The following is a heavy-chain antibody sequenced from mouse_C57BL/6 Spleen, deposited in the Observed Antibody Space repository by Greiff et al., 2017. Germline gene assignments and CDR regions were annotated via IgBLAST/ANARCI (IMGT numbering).Heavy chain of an antibody. D-gene: IGHD1-2*01. J-gene: IGHJ2*01. Sequence: EVQLQQSGPELVKPGASVKISCKASGYTFTDYYMNWVKQSPGKSLEWIGDINPNNGGTHYNQKFKGKATLTVDKSSSTAYMELRSLTSEDSAVYYCARRGHYYDDWGKGTTLTVSS. CDR2: INPNNGGT. CDR1: GYTFTDYY. CDR3: ARRGHYYDD. V-gene: IGHV1-26*01.